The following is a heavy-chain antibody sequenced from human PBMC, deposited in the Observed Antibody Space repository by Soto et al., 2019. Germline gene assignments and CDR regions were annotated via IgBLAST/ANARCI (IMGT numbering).Heavy chain of an antibody. D-gene: IGHD2-2*03. CDR3: ARAKFGYCSSTSCYSSTTFDY. J-gene: IGHJ4*02. CDR2: IKQDGSEK. CDR1: GFTFSSYW. Sequence: GGSLRLSCAASGFTFSSYWMSWVRQAPGKGLEWVTNIKQDGSEKYYVDSVKGRFTISRDNAKNSLYLQMNSLRAEDTAVYYCARAKFGYCSSTSCYSSTTFDYWGQGTLVTVSS. V-gene: IGHV3-7*01.